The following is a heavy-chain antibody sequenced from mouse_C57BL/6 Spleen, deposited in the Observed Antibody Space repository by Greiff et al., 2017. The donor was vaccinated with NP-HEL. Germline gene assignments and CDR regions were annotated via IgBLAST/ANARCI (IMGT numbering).Heavy chain of an antibody. Sequence: EVQLVESGGGLVKPGGSLKLSCAASGFTFSSYAMSWVRQTPEKRLEWVATISDGGSYTYYPDNVQGRFTISRDNAKNNLYLQMSHLKSEDTAMYYCARIYYGLRGYFDYWGQGTTLTVSS. CDR1: GFTFSSYA. CDR2: ISDGGSYT. CDR3: ARIYYGLRGYFDY. V-gene: IGHV5-4*01. D-gene: IGHD2-1*01. J-gene: IGHJ2*01.